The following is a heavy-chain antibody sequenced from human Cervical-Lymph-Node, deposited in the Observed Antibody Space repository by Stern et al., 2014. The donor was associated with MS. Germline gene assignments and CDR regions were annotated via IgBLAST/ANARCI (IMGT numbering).Heavy chain of an antibody. CDR2: ISYDEKNE. CDR3: VPGSGAFDY. J-gene: IGHJ4*02. CDR1: GFTFSRYA. Sequence: QLVQSGGGVVQPGTSLRLSCATSGFTFSRYAMHWVRQAPGQGLQWLAVISYDEKNENYADSVRGRFTISRDSSKKMLYLQMDSLTIDDTAVYYCVPGSGAFDYWGQGTLVIVSS. V-gene: IGHV3-30*03. D-gene: IGHD3-10*01.